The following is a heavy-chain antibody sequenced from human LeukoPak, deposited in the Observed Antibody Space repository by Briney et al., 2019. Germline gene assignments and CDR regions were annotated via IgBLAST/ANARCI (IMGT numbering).Heavy chain of an antibody. CDR2: INPNNGGT. Sequence: GASVKVSCKASGYTFTGYYMHWVRQAPGQGLEWMGWINPNNGGTNYAQKFQGRVTMTRDTSISTAYMELSRLTSDDTAVYYCARTPRSYGYFVGYFDYWGQGTLVTVSS. J-gene: IGHJ4*02. D-gene: IGHD5-18*01. V-gene: IGHV1-2*02. CDR1: GYTFTGYY. CDR3: ARTPRSYGYFVGYFDY.